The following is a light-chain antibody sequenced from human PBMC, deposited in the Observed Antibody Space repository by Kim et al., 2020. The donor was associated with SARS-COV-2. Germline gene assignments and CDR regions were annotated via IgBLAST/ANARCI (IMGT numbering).Light chain of an antibody. CDR1: SNNVGYQG. CDR2: RNN. CDR3: IVWDTSLSAWV. J-gene: IGLJ3*02. Sequence: QAGLTQPPSVSKGLRETATLTCTGNSNNVGYQGAAWLQQHQGHPPKLLFYRNNNRTSGISERLSASRSGNTASLTIAGLQPEDEAHYYCIVWDTSLSAWVFGGGTKLTVL. V-gene: IGLV10-54*01.